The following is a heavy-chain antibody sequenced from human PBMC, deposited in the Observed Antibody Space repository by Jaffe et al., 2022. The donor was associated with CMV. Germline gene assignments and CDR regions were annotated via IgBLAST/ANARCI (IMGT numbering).Heavy chain of an antibody. CDR3: ARQGDYSYYYDSSGYPGDFDY. J-gene: IGHJ4*02. V-gene: IGHV5-10-1*03. CDR1: GYSFTSYW. Sequence: EVQLVQSGAEVKKPGESLRISCKGSGYSFTSYWISWVRQMPGKGLEWMGRIDPSDSYTNYSPSFQGHVTISADKSISTAYLQWSSLKASDTAMYYCARQGDYSYYYDSSGYPGDFDYWGQGTLVTVSS. D-gene: IGHD3-22*01. CDR2: IDPSDSYT.